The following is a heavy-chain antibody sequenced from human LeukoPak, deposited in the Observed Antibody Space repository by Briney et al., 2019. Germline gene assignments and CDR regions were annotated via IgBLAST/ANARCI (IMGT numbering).Heavy chain of an antibody. CDR1: GFTFSSYS. J-gene: IGHJ3*02. CDR3: AREGARIIMIVVAPDAFDI. Sequence: GGSLRLSCAASGFTFSSYSVNWVRQAPGKGLEWVSSISSSSSYIYYADSVKGRFTISRDNAKNSLYLQMNSLRAEDTAVYYCAREGARIIMIVVAPDAFDIWGQGTMVTVSS. CDR2: ISSSSSYI. V-gene: IGHV3-21*01. D-gene: IGHD3-22*01.